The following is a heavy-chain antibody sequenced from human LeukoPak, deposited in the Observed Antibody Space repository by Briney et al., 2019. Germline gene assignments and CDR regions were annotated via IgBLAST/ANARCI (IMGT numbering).Heavy chain of an antibody. Sequence: SETLSLTCSVSGDSISTSSYYWGWIRQPPGKGLEWIGYIYYSGSTNYNPSLKSRVTISVDTSKNQFSLKLSSVTAADTAVYYCAREGGSNAFDIWGQGTMVTVSS. V-gene: IGHV4-61*01. D-gene: IGHD6-13*01. CDR2: IYYSGST. CDR3: AREGGSNAFDI. CDR1: GDSISTSSYY. J-gene: IGHJ3*02.